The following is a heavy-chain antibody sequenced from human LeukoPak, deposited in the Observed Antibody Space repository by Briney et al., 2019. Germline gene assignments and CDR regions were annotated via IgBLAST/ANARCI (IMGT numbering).Heavy chain of an antibody. V-gene: IGHV4-59*08. CDR1: GGSISSYY. CDR3: ARHAYRFDPYWFDP. D-gene: IGHD1-26*01. J-gene: IGHJ5*02. CDR2: IYYSGST. Sequence: PSETLSLTCTVSGGSISSYYWSWIRQPPGKGLEWIGYIYYSGSTNYNPALKSRATISVATSKNQISLKPSSVTAADTAVYYCARHAYRFDPYWFDPWGQGTLVTVSS.